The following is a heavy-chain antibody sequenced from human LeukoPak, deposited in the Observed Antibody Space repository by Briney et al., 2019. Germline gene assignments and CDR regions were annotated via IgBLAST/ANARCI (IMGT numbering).Heavy chain of an antibody. D-gene: IGHD3-22*01. J-gene: IGHJ6*02. Sequence: ASVKVSCKASGYTFSSYDITWVRQAPGQGLEWMGWISGYNGNTNYAQKFQGRVTMTTDTSTNTAYMELRSLRSDDTAVYYCARGSGSSGYGMDVWGQGTTVTVSS. CDR1: GYTFSSYD. V-gene: IGHV1-18*01. CDR2: ISGYNGNT. CDR3: ARGSGSSGYGMDV.